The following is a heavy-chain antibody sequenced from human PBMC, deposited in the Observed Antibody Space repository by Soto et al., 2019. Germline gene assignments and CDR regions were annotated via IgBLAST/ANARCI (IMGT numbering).Heavy chain of an antibody. J-gene: IGHJ5*02. CDR3: AGYCSSLTCHGCEP. CDR2: INHSGST. D-gene: IGHD2-2*01. Sequence: PSETLSLTCAVYGGSFSGYYWSWIRQPPGKGLEWIGEINHSGSTNYNPSLKSRVTISVDTSKNQFSLKLSSVTAADTAVYYCAGYCSSLTCHGCEPWGQGILVTV. CDR1: GGSFSGYY. V-gene: IGHV4-34*01.